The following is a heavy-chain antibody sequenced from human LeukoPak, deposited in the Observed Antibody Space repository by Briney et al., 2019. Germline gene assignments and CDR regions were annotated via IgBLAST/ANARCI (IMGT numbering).Heavy chain of an antibody. CDR3: ARHSAGTTKDY. V-gene: IGHV4-59*08. Sequence: SETLSLTCTVSGGSISSYYWNWIRQPPGKGLEWIGFISYSGSTNYNPSLKSRVTISLDTSKNQFSLNLSSVTAADTAVYYCARHSAGTTKDYWGQGTLVTVSS. D-gene: IGHD1-1*01. CDR1: GGSISSYY. CDR2: ISYSGST. J-gene: IGHJ4*02.